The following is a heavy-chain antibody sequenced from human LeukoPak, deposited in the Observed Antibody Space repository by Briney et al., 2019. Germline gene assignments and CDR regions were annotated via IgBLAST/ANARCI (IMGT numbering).Heavy chain of an antibody. CDR3: ASVGPRREGNNADY. CDR2: IHYSGIT. D-gene: IGHD5-24*01. V-gene: IGHV4-59*01. CDR1: GGSITSYY. Sequence: SETLSLTCTVSGGSITSYYWGWIRQPPEKGLEWIGYIHYSGITNQNPSLKSRVTMSVDTSKSQFSLKLSSVTAEDTAVYYCASVGPRREGNNADYWGQGTLVSVSS. J-gene: IGHJ4*02.